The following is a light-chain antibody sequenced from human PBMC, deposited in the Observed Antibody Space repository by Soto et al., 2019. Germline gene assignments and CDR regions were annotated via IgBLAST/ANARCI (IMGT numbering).Light chain of an antibody. CDR3: QQYGSSPGIT. CDR2: GAS. V-gene: IGKV3-20*01. CDR1: QSVSSSY. J-gene: IGKJ5*01. Sequence: EIVLTQSPGTLSLSPGERATLSCRASQSVSSSYLAWYQQKPGQAPRLLIYGASGRATGIPDRFGGSGSGTDFALTITRLEPEDFAVYYGQQYGSSPGITFGQGTRLEIK.